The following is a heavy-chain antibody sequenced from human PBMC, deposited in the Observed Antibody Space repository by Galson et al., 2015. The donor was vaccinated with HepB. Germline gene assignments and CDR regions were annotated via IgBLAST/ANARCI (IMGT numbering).Heavy chain of an antibody. V-gene: IGHV3-53*04. CDR1: GFTVSSNY. J-gene: IGHJ2*01. Sequence: SLRLSCAASGFTVSSNYMSWVRQAPGKGLEWVSVIYSGGSTYYADSVKGRFTISRHNSKNTLYLQMNSLRAEDTAMYYCARPVLDPTYWYFDLWGRGTLVTVSS. CDR3: ARPVLDPTYWYFDL. CDR2: IYSGGST. D-gene: IGHD2-8*02.